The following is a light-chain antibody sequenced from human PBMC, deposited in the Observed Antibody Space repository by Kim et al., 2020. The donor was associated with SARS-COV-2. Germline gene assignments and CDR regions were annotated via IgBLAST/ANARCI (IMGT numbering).Light chain of an antibody. CDR2: GAS. CDR3: QQYATSGRT. J-gene: IGKJ1*01. Sequence: ETVLPQSPATLSLSPGERATLSCRASQSINNNLAWYQQIPGQAPRLLLYGASYRATGIADRFSGSGSGTDFTLTISRLEPEDFAVYYCQQYATSGRTFGQGTKVEIK. V-gene: IGKV3-20*01. CDR1: QSINNN.